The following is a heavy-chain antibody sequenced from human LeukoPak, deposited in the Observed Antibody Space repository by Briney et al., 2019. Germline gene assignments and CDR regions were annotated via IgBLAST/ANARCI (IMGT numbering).Heavy chain of an antibody. Sequence: GGSLRLSCAASGFTFSSYAMTWVRQAPGKGLQWVSAISGGGVSTYYADSVKGRFTISRDNSKNTLYLQMNSLRAEDTAVYYCAKYYYDSSGYYITPPARAPDYWGQGTLVTVSS. J-gene: IGHJ4*02. V-gene: IGHV3-23*01. CDR2: ISGGGVST. CDR1: GFTFSSYA. D-gene: IGHD3-22*01. CDR3: AKYYYDSSGYYITPPARAPDY.